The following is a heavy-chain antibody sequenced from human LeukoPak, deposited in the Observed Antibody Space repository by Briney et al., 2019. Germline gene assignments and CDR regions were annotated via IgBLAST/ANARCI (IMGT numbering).Heavy chain of an antibody. J-gene: IGHJ6*03. D-gene: IGHD4-17*01. CDR2: IKSKTDGGTT. CDR3: TTEAYDYGDYDYYYYMDV. Sequence: GGSLRLSCAASGFTFSNAWMSWVRRAPGKGLEWVGRIKSKTDGGTTDYAAPVKGRFTISRDDSKNTLYLQMNSLKTEDTAVYYCTTEAYDYGDYDYYYYMDVWGKGTTVTVSS. V-gene: IGHV3-15*01. CDR1: GFTFSNAW.